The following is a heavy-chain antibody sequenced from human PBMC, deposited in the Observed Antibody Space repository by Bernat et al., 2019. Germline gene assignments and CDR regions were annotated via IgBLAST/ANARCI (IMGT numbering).Heavy chain of an antibody. CDR1: GFTFSSYW. J-gene: IGHJ3*02. CDR2: INTDARST. D-gene: IGHD3-16*01. CDR3: AREETRGRDAFDM. Sequence: EVQLVESGGGLVQPGGSLRLSCTAFGFTFSSYWMHWVRQAPGKGLVGVSRINTDARSTNYADFVKGRFTISRDNAKNTLYLEVNSLGAEDTAVYYCAREETRGRDAFDMWGQGTMITVSS. V-gene: IGHV3-74*01.